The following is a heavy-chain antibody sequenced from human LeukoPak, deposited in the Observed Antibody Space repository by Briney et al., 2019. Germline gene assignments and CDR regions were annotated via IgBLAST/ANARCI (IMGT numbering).Heavy chain of an antibody. CDR2: IIPIFGTA. CDR3: ASRIVVVPAAMNYYYYMDV. D-gene: IGHD2-2*01. Sequence: ASVKVSCKASGGTFSSYAISWVRQAPGQGLEWMGRIIPIFGTANYAQKFQGRVTITTDESTSTAYMELSRLRSEDTAVYYCASRIVVVPAAMNYYYYMDVWGKGTTVTVSS. CDR1: GGTFSSYA. V-gene: IGHV1-69*05. J-gene: IGHJ6*03.